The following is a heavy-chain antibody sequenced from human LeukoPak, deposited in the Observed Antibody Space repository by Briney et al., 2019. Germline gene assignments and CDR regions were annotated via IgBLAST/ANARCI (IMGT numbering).Heavy chain of an antibody. V-gene: IGHV1-24*01. Sequence: ASVKVSCKVSGYTLTELSMHWVRQAPGKGLEWMGGFDLEDGETIYAQKFQGRVTMTEDTSTDTAYMELSSLRSEDTAVYYCATAGYCSSTSCLYYYYYGMNVWGKGTTVTVSS. CDR2: FDLEDGET. D-gene: IGHD2-2*01. CDR3: ATAGYCSSTSCLYYYYYGMNV. CDR1: GYTLTELS. J-gene: IGHJ6*04.